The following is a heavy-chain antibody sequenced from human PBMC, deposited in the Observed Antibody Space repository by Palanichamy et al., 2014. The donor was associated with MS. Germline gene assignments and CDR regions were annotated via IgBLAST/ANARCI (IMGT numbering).Heavy chain of an antibody. Sequence: QVQLVESGGGVVQPGRSRRLSCAASGFTFSSYAMHWVRQAPGKGLKWVAVISYDGSNKYYADSVKGRFTISRDNSKNTLYLQMNSLRIEDTAVYYCAKDLGLRSYYLDYWGQGTLVTVSS. CDR1: GFTFSSYA. CDR2: ISYDGSNK. D-gene: IGHD2-21*02. J-gene: IGHJ4*02. CDR3: AKDLGLRSYYLDY. V-gene: IGHV3-30*18.